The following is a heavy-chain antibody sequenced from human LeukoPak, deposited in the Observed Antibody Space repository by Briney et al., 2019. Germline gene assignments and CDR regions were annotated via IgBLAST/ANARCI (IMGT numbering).Heavy chain of an antibody. CDR3: ARAPKKGDSFDY. V-gene: IGHV4-61*02. D-gene: IGHD2-21*02. Sequence: SETLSLTCTVSGDSISSGSYYWSWIRQPAGEGLEWIGRIYSSGRTHYSPSLKSRVTISVDTSKNQFSLKLSSVTAADTAVYYCARAPKKGDSFDYWGQGTLVTVSS. CDR1: GDSISSGSYY. CDR2: IYSSGRT. J-gene: IGHJ4*02.